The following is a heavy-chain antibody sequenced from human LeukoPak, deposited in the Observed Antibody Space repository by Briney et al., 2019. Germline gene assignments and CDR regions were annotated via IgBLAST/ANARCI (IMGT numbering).Heavy chain of an antibody. J-gene: IGHJ4*02. Sequence: GGSLRLSCAASGFNITSYYMNWVRQAPGKGLEWVAIIYSGGFTYYRDSVKGRFTIYRDNSKNTIYLQMDRLRVENTGVYYCAGEGMGYFDSWGQGTLVTVSS. CDR3: AGEGMGYFDS. CDR1: GFNITSYY. V-gene: IGHV3-66*01. CDR2: IYSGGFT. D-gene: IGHD5-24*01.